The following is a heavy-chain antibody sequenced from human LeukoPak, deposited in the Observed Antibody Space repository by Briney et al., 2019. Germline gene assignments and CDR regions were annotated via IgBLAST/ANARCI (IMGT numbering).Heavy chain of an antibody. Sequence: SETLSLTCTVSGGSISSSSYYWGWIRQPPGKGLEWIGSIYYSGSTYYNPSLKSRVTISVDTSKNQFSLKLSSVTAADTAVYYCARDRGSSWYAGPSMGAFDIWGQGTMVTVSS. CDR1: GGSISSSSYY. D-gene: IGHD6-13*01. CDR3: ARDRGSSWYAGPSMGAFDI. J-gene: IGHJ3*02. CDR2: IYYSGST. V-gene: IGHV4-39*07.